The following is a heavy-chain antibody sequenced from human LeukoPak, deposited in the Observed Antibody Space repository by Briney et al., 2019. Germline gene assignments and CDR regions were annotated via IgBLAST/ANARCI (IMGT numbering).Heavy chain of an antibody. CDR3: ANNAIEYQLLYVDY. V-gene: IGHV3-30*18. CDR1: GFTFSNYG. D-gene: IGHD2-2*01. J-gene: IGHJ4*02. CDR2: ISYEGSNK. Sequence: GRSLRLSCAASGFTFSNYGMHWVRQAPGKGLEGVAVISYEGSNKYYADSVKGRFTISRDNSKNTLYLQMNSLRAEDTAVYYCANNAIEYQLLYVDYWGQGTLVTVSS.